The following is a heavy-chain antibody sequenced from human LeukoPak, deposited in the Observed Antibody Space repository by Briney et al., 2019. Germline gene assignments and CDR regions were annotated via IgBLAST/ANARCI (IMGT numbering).Heavy chain of an antibody. CDR3: ARHFLWFGELMAFDY. Sequence: SETLSLTCTVSGGSISSYYWSWIRQPPGKGLEWIGYIYYSGSTNYNPSLKSRVTISVGTSKSQFSLKLSSVTAADTAVYYCARHFLWFGELMAFDYWGQGTLVTVSS. CDR2: IYYSGST. D-gene: IGHD3-10*01. CDR1: GGSISSYY. J-gene: IGHJ4*02. V-gene: IGHV4-59*08.